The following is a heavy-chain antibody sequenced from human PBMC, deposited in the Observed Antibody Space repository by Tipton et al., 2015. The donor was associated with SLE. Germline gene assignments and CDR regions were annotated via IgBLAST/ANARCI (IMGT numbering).Heavy chain of an antibody. V-gene: IGHV4-34*01. J-gene: IGHJ6*03. CDR1: GGSFSGYY. CDR3: TGSSSFYYMDV. D-gene: IGHD6-6*01. CDR2: INHSGST. Sequence: TLSLTCAVYGGSFSGYYWSWIRQPPGKGLEWIGEINHSGSTNYNPSLKSRVTISVDTSKNQFSLNLTSVTAADTAVYYCTGSSSFYYMDVWGKGTTVTVSS.